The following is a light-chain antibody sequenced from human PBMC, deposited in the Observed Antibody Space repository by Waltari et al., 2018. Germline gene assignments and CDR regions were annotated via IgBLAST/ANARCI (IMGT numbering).Light chain of an antibody. J-gene: IGKJ4*01. V-gene: IGKV1-39*01. CDR1: RAITNY. Sequence: DIQMTQSPSSLSASVGDRVTITCRASRAITNYVNWYQQRPGLAPKLLIYAASTLQGGVPTRFSGSGSGTDFTLTISSLQPEDFASYYCQQYKTFLLTFGGGTKVEIK. CDR2: AAS. CDR3: QQYKTFLLT.